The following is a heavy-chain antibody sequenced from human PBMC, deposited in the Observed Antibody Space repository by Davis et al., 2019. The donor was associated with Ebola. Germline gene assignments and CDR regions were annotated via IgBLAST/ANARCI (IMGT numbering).Heavy chain of an antibody. CDR1: GYTFTSYG. CDR2: INPHNGNT. V-gene: IGHV1-18*04. Sequence: ASVKVSCKASGYTFTSYGITWVRQAPGQGLEWMGRINPHNGNTDYAQNVQGRVTMTTDTSTSTAYMEVGILRSDDTAVYYCARAQFPTTSDHWGQGTLVTVSS. CDR3: ARAQFPTTSDH. J-gene: IGHJ4*02. D-gene: IGHD1-1*01.